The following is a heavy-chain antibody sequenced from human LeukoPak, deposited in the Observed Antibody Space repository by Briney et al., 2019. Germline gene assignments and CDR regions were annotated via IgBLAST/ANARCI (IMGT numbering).Heavy chain of an antibody. D-gene: IGHD2-2*01. CDR3: ATAFSGFCSMTSCPGYY. Sequence: SVKVSCKASGGTFSSYSISWVRQAPGQGLEWMGGIIPIFGTANYAQKFQGRVTITTDEATNTAFMELRSLRSEDTAVYFCATAFSGFCSMTSCPGYYWGQGTLVTVSS. J-gene: IGHJ4*02. V-gene: IGHV1-69*05. CDR1: GGTFSSYS. CDR2: IIPIFGTA.